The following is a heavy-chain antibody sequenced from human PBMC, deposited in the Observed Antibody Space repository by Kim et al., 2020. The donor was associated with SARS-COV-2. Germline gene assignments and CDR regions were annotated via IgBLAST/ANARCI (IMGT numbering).Heavy chain of an antibody. V-gene: IGHV3-33*01. Sequence: GGSLRLSCAASGFTFSSYGMHWVRQAPGKGLEWVAVIWYDGSNKYYADSVKGRFTISRDNSKNTLYLQMNSLRAEDTAVYYCARGGFIYRQLDGDYYGMDVWGQGTTVTVSS. CDR1: GFTFSSYG. D-gene: IGHD6-13*01. CDR2: IWYDGSNK. CDR3: ARGGFIYRQLDGDYYGMDV. J-gene: IGHJ6*02.